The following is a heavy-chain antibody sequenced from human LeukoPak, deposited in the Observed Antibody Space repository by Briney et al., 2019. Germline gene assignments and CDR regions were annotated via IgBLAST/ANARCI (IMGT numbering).Heavy chain of an antibody. J-gene: IGHJ3*02. D-gene: IGHD3-10*01. CDR1: GGTFSSYA. CDR3: AREAPVGPGSGAFDI. Sequence: GASVKVSCKASGGTFSSYAISWVRQAPGQGLEWMGIINPSGGSPSYAQKFQGRVTMTRDTSTSTVYMELSSLRSEDTAVYYCAREAPVGPGSGAFDIWGQGTMVTVSS. CDR2: INPSGGSP. V-gene: IGHV1-46*01.